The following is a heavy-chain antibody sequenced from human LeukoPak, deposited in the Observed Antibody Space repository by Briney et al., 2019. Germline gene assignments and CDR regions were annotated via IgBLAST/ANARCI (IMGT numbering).Heavy chain of an antibody. CDR3: ATSPSTVATWGNFFDP. CDR2: IIPVFDKA. Sequence: SVKVSCKASGDSLNNFGINWVRQAPGQGLEWMGTIIPVFDKATYSQNFQGRGTITADKASSTAYMELNNLTSDDTAMYYCATSPSTVATWGNFFDPWGQGTLVIVSS. J-gene: IGHJ5*02. V-gene: IGHV1-69*04. D-gene: IGHD5-12*01. CDR1: GDSLNNFG.